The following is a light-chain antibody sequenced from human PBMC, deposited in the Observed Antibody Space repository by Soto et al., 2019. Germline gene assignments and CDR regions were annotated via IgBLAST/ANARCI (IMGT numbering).Light chain of an antibody. Sequence: ATLSSNTGERATLSCRASQSVSSSYLAWYQQKPGQPPRLLIYDASKRATGVPARFSGSGSGTDFTLTITSLEPEDFAVYFCQPRANWPPVTFC. V-gene: IGKV3D-20*02. CDR3: QPRANWPPVT. CDR2: DAS. CDR1: QSVSSSY. J-gene: IGKJ4*02.